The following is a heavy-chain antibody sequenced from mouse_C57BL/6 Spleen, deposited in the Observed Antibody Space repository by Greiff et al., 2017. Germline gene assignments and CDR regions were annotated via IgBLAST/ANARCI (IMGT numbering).Heavy chain of an antibody. Sequence: QVQLQQPGAELVKPGASVKLSCKASGYTFTSYWMHWVKQRPGRGLEWIGRIDPSSGGTKYNEKFKGKATLTADKPSSTDYMQISSLTSEDSADYYGARGGTRAMDYWGQGTSGTVSS. CDR3: ARGGTRAMDY. CDR2: IDPSSGGT. V-gene: IGHV1-72*01. D-gene: IGHD4-1*01. J-gene: IGHJ4*01. CDR1: GYTFTSYW.